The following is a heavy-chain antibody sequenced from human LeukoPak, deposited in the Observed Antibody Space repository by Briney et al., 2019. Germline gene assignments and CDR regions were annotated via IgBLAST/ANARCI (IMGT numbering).Heavy chain of an antibody. Sequence: GGSLRLSCAVSGFTFSDAWMTWVRQAPGKGLEWVAFVRYDGSKKYYTNSVKGRFTISRDNSKNTLYLQMNSLRAEDTAVYYCAKDQKRGYSYGYLFYYYYMDVWGKGTTVTISS. D-gene: IGHD5-18*01. CDR1: GFTFSDAW. CDR3: AKDQKRGYSYGYLFYYYYMDV. V-gene: IGHV3-30*02. J-gene: IGHJ6*03. CDR2: VRYDGSKK.